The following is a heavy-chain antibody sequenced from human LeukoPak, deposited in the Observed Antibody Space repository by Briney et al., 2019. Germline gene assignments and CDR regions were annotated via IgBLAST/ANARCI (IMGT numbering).Heavy chain of an antibody. D-gene: IGHD6-19*01. CDR2: VAYDGDKK. Sequence: PGGSLRLSCAVSGFTFSNYPMHWVRQAPGKGLEWVAVVAYDGDKKYYADSVKGRFTISRGNSKNTLFLEMNSLRAEDTALYYCAKSYNTGWYVVDYWGQGILVTVSP. J-gene: IGHJ4*02. CDR1: GFTFSNYP. CDR3: AKSYNTGWYVVDY. V-gene: IGHV3-30-3*02.